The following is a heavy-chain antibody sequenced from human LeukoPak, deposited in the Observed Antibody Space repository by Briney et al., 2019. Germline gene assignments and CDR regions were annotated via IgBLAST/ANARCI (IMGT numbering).Heavy chain of an antibody. CDR1: GFIVNNNY. D-gene: IGHD3/OR15-3a*01. Sequence: PGGSLRLSCAASGFIVNNNYMSWVRQAPGKGLEWVSILYSDGSAYYADSVKGRFTISRDNSKNTLYLQMNSLRAEDTAVYYCAKDLDWGPNSYFDYWGQGTLVTVSS. V-gene: IGHV3-53*01. CDR2: LYSDGSA. J-gene: IGHJ4*02. CDR3: AKDLDWGPNSYFDY.